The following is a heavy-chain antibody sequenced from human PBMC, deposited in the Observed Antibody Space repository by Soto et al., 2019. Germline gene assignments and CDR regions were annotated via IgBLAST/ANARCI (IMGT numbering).Heavy chain of an antibody. CDR2: IIPIFGTA. Sequence: SVKVSCKASGGTFSRYAISWVRQAPGQGLEWMGGIIPIFGTANCAQKFQGRVTITADESTSTDYMELSSLRFEDTAVYYCARAIVGPTTTGWLDPWGQGTLVTVSS. J-gene: IGHJ5*02. D-gene: IGHD1-26*01. CDR3: ARAIVGPTTTGWLDP. CDR1: GGTFSRYA. V-gene: IGHV1-69*13.